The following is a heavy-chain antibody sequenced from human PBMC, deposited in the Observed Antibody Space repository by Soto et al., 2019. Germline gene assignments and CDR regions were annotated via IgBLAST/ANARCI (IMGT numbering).Heavy chain of an antibody. J-gene: IGHJ4*02. D-gene: IGHD3-22*01. CDR2: IIPIFGTA. CDR1: GYTFTSYA. CDR3: ATRGETYYYDSSGYYPDN. V-gene: IGHV1-69*13. Sequence: GASVKVSCKASGYTFTSYAISWVRQAPGQGLEWMGGIIPIFGTANYAQKFQGRVTITADESTSTAYMELSSLRSEDTAVYYCATRGETYYYDSSGYYPDNWGQGTLVTVSS.